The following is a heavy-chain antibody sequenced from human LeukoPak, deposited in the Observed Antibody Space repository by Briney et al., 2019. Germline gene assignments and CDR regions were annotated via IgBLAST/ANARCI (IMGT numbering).Heavy chain of an antibody. Sequence: SGTLSLTCAVSGGSISSSNWWSWVRQPPGKGLEWIGEIYHSGSTNYNPSLKSRVTISVDKSKNQFSLKLSSVTAVDTAIYYCARKKDSSGYFSWGQGILVTVSS. V-gene: IGHV4-4*02. CDR2: IYHSGST. D-gene: IGHD3-22*01. CDR3: ARKKDSSGYFS. CDR1: GGSISSSNW. J-gene: IGHJ4*02.